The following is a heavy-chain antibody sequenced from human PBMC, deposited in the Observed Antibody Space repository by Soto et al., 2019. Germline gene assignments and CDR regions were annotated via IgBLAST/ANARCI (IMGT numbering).Heavy chain of an antibody. CDR3: AREIRSSGWSNVP. CDR1: GFTLSGYW. Sequence: EVQLVESGGGLVQPGGSLRLSCGASGFTLSGYWMALVRQAPGKGLAWVANINQDGSEKYYVGSVKGRFTISRDNAQNSRYLQMDSLRVEDTAVYYCAREIRSSGWSNVPWGQGTLVTVSS. J-gene: IGHJ5*02. D-gene: IGHD6-19*01. CDR2: INQDGSEK. V-gene: IGHV3-7*01.